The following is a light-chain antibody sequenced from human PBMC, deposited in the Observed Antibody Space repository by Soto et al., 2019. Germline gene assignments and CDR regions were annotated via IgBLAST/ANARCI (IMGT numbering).Light chain of an antibody. J-gene: IGLJ3*02. Sequence: QSVLTQPPSASGTPGQRVTISCSGSSSNIGSNTVNWYQQLPGTAPKLLIYSNNQRPSGVPDRFSGSKSGTSASLAISGLQSEDEAHYYCAAWDDSLNARVFGGGTKVTVL. CDR2: SNN. CDR3: AAWDDSLNARV. V-gene: IGLV1-44*01. CDR1: SSNIGSNT.